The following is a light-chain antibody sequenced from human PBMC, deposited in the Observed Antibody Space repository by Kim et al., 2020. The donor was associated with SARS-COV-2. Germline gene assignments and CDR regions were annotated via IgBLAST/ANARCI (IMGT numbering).Light chain of an antibody. CDR2: KAS. J-gene: IGKJ1*01. CDR1: QDIDTW. V-gene: IGKV1-5*03. CDR3: QQYDSYSWT. Sequence: ASVVDRVTFTCRASQDIDTWLGWYQQKAGKAPKLLIYKASTLETGVPARFSGRGSRTEFTLTISSLQPDDFATYYWQQYDSYSWTFGQGTKVDIK.